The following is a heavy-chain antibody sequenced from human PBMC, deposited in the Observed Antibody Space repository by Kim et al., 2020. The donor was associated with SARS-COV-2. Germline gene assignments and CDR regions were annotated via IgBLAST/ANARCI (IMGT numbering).Heavy chain of an antibody. CDR2: IYYSGST. CDR1: GGSISITNYY. D-gene: IGHD2-21*01. V-gene: IGHV4-39*07. CDR3: ARDTFLDY. J-gene: IGHJ4*02. Sequence: SETLSLTCTVSGGSISITNYYWAWIRQPPGKGLEWIGKIYYSGSTYYNPSLKSRVTISVDTSRNQFSLKLTSMTAADTAVYYCARDTFLDYWGQGTLVTV.